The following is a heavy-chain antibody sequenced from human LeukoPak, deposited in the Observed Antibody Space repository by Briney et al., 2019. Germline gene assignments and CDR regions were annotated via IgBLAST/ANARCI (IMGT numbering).Heavy chain of an antibody. Sequence: SETLSLTCAVYGGSFGGYYWSWIRQPPGKGLEWIGEINHSGSTNYNPSLKSRVTISVDTSKNQFSLKLSSVTAADTAVYYCARGWDGDKSRYDPWGQGTLVTVSS. D-gene: IGHD5-24*01. V-gene: IGHV4-34*01. CDR3: ARGWDGDKSRYDP. J-gene: IGHJ5*02. CDR2: INHSGST. CDR1: GGSFGGYY.